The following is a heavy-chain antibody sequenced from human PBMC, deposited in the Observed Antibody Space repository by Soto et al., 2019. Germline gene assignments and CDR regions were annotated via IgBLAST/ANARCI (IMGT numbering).Heavy chain of an antibody. V-gene: IGHV6-1*01. CDR1: GESGSSNSAA. D-gene: IGHD5-12*01. CDR2: TFYRSNWYN. Sequence: RTLSRTCALSGESGSSNSAAWYWINQYPSRGLEWLGRTFYRSNWYNDYTLSVKSQITINPDTSKNKFSLQLKSVPPEETAVYYCASARVASDPYTLDSFDPWGQGTLLTVSS. J-gene: IGHJ5*01. CDR3: ASARVASDPYTLDSFDP.